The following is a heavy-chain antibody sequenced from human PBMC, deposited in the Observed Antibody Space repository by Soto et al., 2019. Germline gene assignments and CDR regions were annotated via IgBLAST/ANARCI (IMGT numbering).Heavy chain of an antibody. CDR1: GFTISSYV. V-gene: IGHV3-30*03. CDR3: ATYCSGGSCYSGAPDY. J-gene: IGHJ4*02. D-gene: IGHD2-15*01. CDR2: ISYDGSNK. Sequence: TGGSLILSCTASGFTISSYVRHRVSQTTGKGLEWVAVISYDGSNKYYADSVKGRFTISRDNSKNTLYLQMNSLRAEDTAVYYCATYCSGGSCYSGAPDYWGQGTLVTVSS.